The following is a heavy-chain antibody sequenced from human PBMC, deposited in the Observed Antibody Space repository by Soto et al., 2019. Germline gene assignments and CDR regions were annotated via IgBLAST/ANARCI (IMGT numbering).Heavy chain of an antibody. CDR2: IYYSGST. Sequence: PSETLSLTCTVSGGSISSGGYYWSWIRQHPGKGLEWIGYIYYSGSTYYNPSLKSRVTISVDTSKNQFSLKLSSVTAADTAVYYCARCAPSNWYSSGWYGNYFDYWGPG. V-gene: IGHV4-31*03. CDR1: GGSISSGGYY. CDR3: ARCAPSNWYSSGWYGNYFDY. D-gene: IGHD6-19*01. J-gene: IGHJ4*02.